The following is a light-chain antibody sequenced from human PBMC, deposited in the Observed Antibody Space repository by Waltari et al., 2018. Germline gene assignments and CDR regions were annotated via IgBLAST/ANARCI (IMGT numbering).Light chain of an antibody. CDR2: DAS. V-gene: IGKV3-15*01. CDR3: QQYNRWPPIT. CDR1: QSVSSN. J-gene: IGKJ5*01. Sequence: EIVMTQSPATLSVSPGETATLSCRASQSVSSNAAWYQKKPSQPPRLLIYDASTRATANPAKFRGSGSETEFTLTFSSLQSDDFAVYYCQQYNRWPPITFGHGTRLEIK.